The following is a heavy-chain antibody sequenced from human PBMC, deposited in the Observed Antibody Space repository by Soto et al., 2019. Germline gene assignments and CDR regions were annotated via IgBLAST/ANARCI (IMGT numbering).Heavy chain of an antibody. V-gene: IGHV4-59*08. J-gene: IGHJ4*02. CDR2: IYYAGST. CDR1: GGSMISYY. CDR3: ARHRYSYGVYYIDY. D-gene: IGHD5-18*01. Sequence: SETLSLTCTVSGGSMISYYWSWIRQPPGRGLEWIGFIYYAGSTKYNPSLNSRVTISVDTSKNQLSLTVTSVTAADTAVYYCARHRYSYGVYYIDYWGQGTLVTVSS.